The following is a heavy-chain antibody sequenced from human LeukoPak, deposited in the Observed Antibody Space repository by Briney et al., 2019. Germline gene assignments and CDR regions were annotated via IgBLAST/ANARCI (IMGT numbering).Heavy chain of an antibody. CDR1: GGSISSYY. D-gene: IGHD3-22*01. J-gene: IGHJ4*02. Sequence: SETLSLTCTVSGGSISSYYWSWIRQPPGKGLEWIGYIYYSGSTNYNPSLKSRVTISVDTSKNQFSLKLSSVTAADTAVYYCARHSLNYYDSSGSDYWGQGTLVTVSS. CDR2: IYYSGST. CDR3: ARHSLNYYDSSGSDY. V-gene: IGHV4-59*08.